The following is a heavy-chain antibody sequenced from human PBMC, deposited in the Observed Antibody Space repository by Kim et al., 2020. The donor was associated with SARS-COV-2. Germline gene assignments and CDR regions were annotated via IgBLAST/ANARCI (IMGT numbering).Heavy chain of an antibody. CDR3: ATALGYCSGGSCSEHPLDP. V-gene: IGHV1-24*01. CDR2: FDPEDGET. Sequence: ASVKVSCKVSGYTLTELSMHWVRQAPGKGLEWMGGFDPEDGETIYAQKFQGRVTMTEDTSTDTAYMELSSLRSGDTAVYYCATALGYCSGGSCSEHPLDPWGQGTLVTVSS. D-gene: IGHD2-15*01. CDR1: GYTLTELS. J-gene: IGHJ5*02.